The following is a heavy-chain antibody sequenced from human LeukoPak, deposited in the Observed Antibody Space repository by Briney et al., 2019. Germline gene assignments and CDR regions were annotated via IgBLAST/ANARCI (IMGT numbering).Heavy chain of an antibody. CDR1: GFTFSSYS. V-gene: IGHV3-21*01. Sequence: PGGSLRLSCAASGFTFSSYSMNWVRQAPGKGLEWVSSISSSSSYIYYADSVKGRFTISRDNAKNSLYLQMNGLRAEDTAVYYCARTGSSSSSGPPGYWGQGTLVTVSS. CDR2: ISSSSSYI. D-gene: IGHD6-6*01. J-gene: IGHJ4*02. CDR3: ARTGSSSSSGPPGY.